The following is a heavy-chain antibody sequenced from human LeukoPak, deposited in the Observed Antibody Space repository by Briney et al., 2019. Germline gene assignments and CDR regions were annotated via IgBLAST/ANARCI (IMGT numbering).Heavy chain of an antibody. CDR2: INHSGST. Sequence: SETLSLTCTVSGGSISSYSWSWIRQPPGKGLEWIGEINHSGSTNYNPSLKSRVTISVDTSKNQFSLKLSSVTAADTAVYYCARVPRRAYSSSWYFWFDPWGQGTLVTVSS. V-gene: IGHV4-34*01. CDR3: ARVPRRAYSSSWYFWFDP. CDR1: GGSISSYS. J-gene: IGHJ5*02. D-gene: IGHD6-13*01.